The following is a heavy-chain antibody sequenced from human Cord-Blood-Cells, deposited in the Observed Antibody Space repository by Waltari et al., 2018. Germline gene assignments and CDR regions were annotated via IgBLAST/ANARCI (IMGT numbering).Heavy chain of an antibody. V-gene: IGHV3-9*01. CDR3: AKDMRGFDAFDI. Sequence: DVQLVESGGALVQPGWSLRLSCAASGFTFADYAMRWVWQVQGKGLEWVSGISWNSGSIGYADSVKGRFTISRDNAKNSLYLQMNSLRAEDTALYYCAKDMRGFDAFDIWGQGTMVTVSS. J-gene: IGHJ3*02. CDR1: GFTFADYA. D-gene: IGHD3-10*01. CDR2: ISWNSGSI.